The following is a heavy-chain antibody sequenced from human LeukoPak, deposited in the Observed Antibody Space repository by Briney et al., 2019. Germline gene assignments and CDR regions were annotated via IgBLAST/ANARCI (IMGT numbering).Heavy chain of an antibody. CDR3: ARQQGDYDFWSGDPREYYYYMDV. CDR2: IYYSGST. CDR1: GGSISSYY. Sequence: SETLSLTCTVSGGSISSYYWSWIRQPPGKGLEWIGSIYYSGSTYYNPSLKSRVTISVDTSKNQFSLKLSSVTAADTAVYYCARQQGDYDFWSGDPREYYYYMDVWGKGTTVTVSS. J-gene: IGHJ6*03. D-gene: IGHD3-3*01. V-gene: IGHV4-59*05.